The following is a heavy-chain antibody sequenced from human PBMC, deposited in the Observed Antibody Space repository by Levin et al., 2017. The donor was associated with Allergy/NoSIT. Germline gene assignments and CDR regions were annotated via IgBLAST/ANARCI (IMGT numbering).Heavy chain of an antibody. V-gene: IGHV3-23*01. J-gene: IGHJ4*02. CDR1: GFTFSSYA. CDR2: IGGTGANT. Sequence: GGSLRLSCAASGFTFSSYAMNWVRQAPGKGLEWVSGIGGTGANTYFADSVKGRFTISRDSSNNTLYLQMNSLRAEDTAVYYCAKGSAGSYSSGWDGTNFDYWGQGTLVTVSS. CDR3: AKGSAGSYSSGWDGTNFDY. D-gene: IGHD6-19*01.